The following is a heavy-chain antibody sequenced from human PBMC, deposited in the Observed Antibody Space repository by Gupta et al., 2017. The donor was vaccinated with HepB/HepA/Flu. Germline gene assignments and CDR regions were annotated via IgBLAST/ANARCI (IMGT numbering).Heavy chain of an antibody. J-gene: IGHJ2*01. CDR2: IYSSGNT. CDR1: GFSVSSKY. D-gene: IGHD6-19*01. V-gene: IGHV3-53*01. Sequence: EVQLVESGGGLIQPGGSLRLSCAASGFSVSSKYMSWVRQAPGKGLEWVSVIYSSGNTYYADSLKGRLTISRDNSENTVYLQLDSLRAEDTAVYYCAREGATSGWYYWHFDLWGPGTLVTVSS. CDR3: AREGATSGWYYWHFDL.